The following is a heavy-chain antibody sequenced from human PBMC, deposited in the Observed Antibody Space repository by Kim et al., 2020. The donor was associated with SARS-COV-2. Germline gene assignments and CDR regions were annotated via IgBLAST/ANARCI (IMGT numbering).Heavy chain of an antibody. V-gene: IGHV3-23*01. D-gene: IGHD3-9*01. Sequence: GGSLRLSCAASGFTFSSYAMSWVRQAPGKGLEWVSTISGSGDSTFYADSVKGRFTSSRDNSDNTVDLQMSSLRAEDTALYYCARETGYWLDCWGQGTLLTVSS. CDR2: ISGSGDST. CDR3: ARETGYWLDC. J-gene: IGHJ5*01. CDR1: GFTFSSYA.